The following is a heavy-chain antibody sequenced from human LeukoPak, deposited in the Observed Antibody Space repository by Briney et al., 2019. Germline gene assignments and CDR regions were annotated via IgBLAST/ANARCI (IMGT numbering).Heavy chain of an antibody. D-gene: IGHD2-2*01. CDR2: IYYSGST. Sequence: SETLSLTCTVSGGSTSNYYWSWIRQPPGKGLEWIGYIYYSGSTNYNPSLKSRVTISVDTSKNQFSLKLSSVTAADTAVYYCARGRSSTSLNYYCYYMDVWGKGTTVTVSS. CDR3: ARGRSSTSLNYYCYYMDV. J-gene: IGHJ6*03. CDR1: GGSTSNYY. V-gene: IGHV4-59*01.